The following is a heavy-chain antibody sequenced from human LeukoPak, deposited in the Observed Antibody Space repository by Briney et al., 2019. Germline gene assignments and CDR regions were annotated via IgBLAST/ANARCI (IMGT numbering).Heavy chain of an antibody. Sequence: SETLSLTCAVYGGTFSGYYWSWIRQPPGHGLEWIGDINHSGSTNYNPSLSSRVTISVDTYKNQFSLKLSSVTAADTVVYYCARRTRYYGSGSYYSIASSRGSNFDYWGQGTLVTVSS. J-gene: IGHJ4*02. CDR1: GGTFSGYY. D-gene: IGHD3-10*01. CDR3: ARRTRYYGSGSYYSIASSRGSNFDY. V-gene: IGHV4-34*01. CDR2: INHSGST.